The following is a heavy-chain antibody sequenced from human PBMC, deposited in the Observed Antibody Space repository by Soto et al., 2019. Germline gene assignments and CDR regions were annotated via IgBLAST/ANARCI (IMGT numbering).Heavy chain of an antibody. CDR1: GYIFTNYG. V-gene: IGHV1-18*01. Sequence: QVQLVQSGAEVKKPGASVKVSCRASGYIFTNYGVGWVRQAPGQGLEWMGWISPYNGNTNYAHNLQGRVTLTTDTSTSTAFMELRSLRSDDTAVYYCARGDCTNGVCYVNYYYGMDVWGQGTTVTVSS. CDR2: ISPYNGNT. D-gene: IGHD2-8*01. CDR3: ARGDCTNGVCYVNYYYGMDV. J-gene: IGHJ6*02.